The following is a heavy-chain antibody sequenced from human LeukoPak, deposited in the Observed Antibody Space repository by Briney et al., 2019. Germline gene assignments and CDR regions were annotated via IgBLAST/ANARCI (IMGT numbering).Heavy chain of an antibody. CDR3: ARGVPDFWSGYYDYYYYYYMDV. V-gene: IGHV4-34*01. CDR2: INHSGNT. Sequence: SETLSLTCAVYGGSFSGYYWSWIRQPPGKGLEWIGEINHSGNTNYNPSLKSRVTISVDTSKNQFSLKLSSVTAADTAVYYCARGVPDFWSGYYDYYYYYYMDVWGKGTTVTVSS. CDR1: GGSFSGYY. D-gene: IGHD3-3*01. J-gene: IGHJ6*03.